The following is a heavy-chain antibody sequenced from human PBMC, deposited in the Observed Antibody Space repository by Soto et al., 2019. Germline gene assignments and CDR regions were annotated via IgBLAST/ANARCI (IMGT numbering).Heavy chain of an antibody. J-gene: IGHJ4*02. CDR1: GYTFSDYY. CDR3: AREPVTAKPEGVDF. Sequence: ASVQVSCKASGYTFSDYYIHWVRQAPGQGLEWMGWINPNSGGTKYAPKFQGGVTMTRDTSITTAYMELSRLRSGDTAVYYCAREPVTAKPEGVDFWGQGTLVTVSS. D-gene: IGHD3-16*01. V-gene: IGHV1-2*02. CDR2: INPNSGGT.